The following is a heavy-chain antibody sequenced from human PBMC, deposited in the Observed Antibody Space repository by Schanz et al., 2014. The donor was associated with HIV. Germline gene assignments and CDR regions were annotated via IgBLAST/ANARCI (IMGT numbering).Heavy chain of an antibody. CDR3: ARDYRFATDS. Sequence: EVKLSESGGGLVQPGGPLRLSCVASGFTFSTYAMSWAHQAPGKGLEWVSPLSGSGDSTVYADSVKGRFTISRDNAKNSLYLQMNSLRVDDTAVYYCARDYRFATDSWGQGTLVTVSS. V-gene: IGHV3-23*01. CDR1: GFTFSTYA. D-gene: IGHD3-16*02. J-gene: IGHJ4*02. CDR2: LSGSGDST.